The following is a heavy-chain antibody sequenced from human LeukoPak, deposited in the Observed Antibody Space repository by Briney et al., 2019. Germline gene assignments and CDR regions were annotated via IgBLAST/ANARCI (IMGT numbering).Heavy chain of an antibody. CDR2: INHSGST. CDR1: GGSFSGYY. J-gene: IGHJ3*02. Sequence: SETLSLTCAVYGGSFSGYYWSWIRQPPGKGLEWIGEINHSGSTYYNPSLKSRVTISVDTSENQFSLKLSSVTAADTAVYYCARLARYSYDAFDIWGQGTMVAVSS. CDR3: ARLARYSYDAFDI. V-gene: IGHV4-34*01. D-gene: IGHD5-18*01.